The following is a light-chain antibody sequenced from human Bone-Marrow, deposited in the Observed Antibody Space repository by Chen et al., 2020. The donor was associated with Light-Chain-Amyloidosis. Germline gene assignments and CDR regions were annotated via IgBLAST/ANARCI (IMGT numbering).Light chain of an antibody. CDR2: DDS. CDR3: QVWDRSSDRPV. J-gene: IGLJ3*02. Sequence: SYVLTQPSSVSVAPGQTATIACGGNNIGSTSVHWYQQTPGQAPLLVVYDDSDRPSGIPERLSGSNPGNTAPPTISRGEAGDEAEQFRQVWDRSSDRPVFGGGTKLTVL. V-gene: IGLV3-21*02. CDR1: NIGSTS.